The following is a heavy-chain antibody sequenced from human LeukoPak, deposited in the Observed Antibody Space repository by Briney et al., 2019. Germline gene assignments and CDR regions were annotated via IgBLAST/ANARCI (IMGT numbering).Heavy chain of an antibody. J-gene: IGHJ3*01. CDR3: ATLGYCTVTRCYATDGGAFDV. CDR1: GFIFSNAW. D-gene: IGHD2-2*03. V-gene: IGHV3-15*01. Sequence: GGSLRLSCAGSGFIFSNAWMSWVRQAPGKGLEWVGRIKSKRDGETTGYAAPVKGRFTISRDDSMNTLYLQINSLQIEDTAVYYCATLGYCTVTRCYATDGGAFDVWGQGTTVTVSS. CDR2: IKSKRDGETT.